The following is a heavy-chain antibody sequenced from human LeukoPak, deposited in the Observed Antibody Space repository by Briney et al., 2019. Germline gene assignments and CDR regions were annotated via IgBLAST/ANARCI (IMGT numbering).Heavy chain of an antibody. CDR2: INHSGST. CDR3: ARISGGLAPDY. Sequence: SETLSLTCAVYGGSFSGYYWSWIRQPPGKGLEWIGEINHSGSTNYNPSLKSRVTISVDTSKNQFSLKLSSVTAADTAVYYCARISGGLAPDYWGQGTLVTVSS. CDR1: GGSFSGYY. D-gene: IGHD3-3*02. V-gene: IGHV4-34*01. J-gene: IGHJ4*02.